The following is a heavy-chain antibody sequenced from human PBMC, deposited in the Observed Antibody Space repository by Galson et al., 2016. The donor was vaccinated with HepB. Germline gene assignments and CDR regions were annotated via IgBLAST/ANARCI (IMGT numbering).Heavy chain of an antibody. D-gene: IGHD2-2*01. J-gene: IGHJ6*04. CDR1: KFTLSSYG. CDR3: AREFVVRIVAQLGPGALDV. Sequence: SLRLSCAASKFTLSSYGMHWVRQTPGKGLEWVAGLWFDGSNQDYADSVKGRFTISRDNSKNTLYLQMNSLRAEDTAVYYCAREFVVRIVAQLGPGALDVWGTGTTVTVSS. V-gene: IGHV3-33*01. CDR2: LWFDGSNQ.